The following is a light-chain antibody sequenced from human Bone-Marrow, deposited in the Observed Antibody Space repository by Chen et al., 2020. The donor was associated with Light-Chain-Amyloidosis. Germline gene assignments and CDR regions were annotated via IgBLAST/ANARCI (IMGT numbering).Light chain of an antibody. Sequence: SYELTQPPSVSVSPGQTARITCSGDDLPTKYAYWYQQKPGQAPVLVIHRDTERPSGVSERFSGSSSGTSATLTLSGAQAEDEADYHCQSADSSGTYQVIFGGGTKLTVL. CDR2: RDT. CDR1: DLPTKY. J-gene: IGLJ2*01. V-gene: IGLV3-25*03. CDR3: QSADSSGTYQVI.